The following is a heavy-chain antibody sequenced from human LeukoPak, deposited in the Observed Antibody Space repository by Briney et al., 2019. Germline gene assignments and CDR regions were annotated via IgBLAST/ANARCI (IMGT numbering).Heavy chain of an antibody. CDR2: IRGKAYGATT. CDR3: NRDRSPTRRDGYY. J-gene: IGHJ4*02. D-gene: IGHD5-24*01. CDR1: GFTFGDYA. V-gene: IGHV3-49*04. Sequence: PGRSLRLSCTPSGFTFGDYAMTWVRQAPGKGLEWLGFIRGKAYGATTEYAASVKGRFTISRDDSKSIVYLQMNSLKTEDTAVYYCNRDRSPTRRDGYYWGQGTLVTISS.